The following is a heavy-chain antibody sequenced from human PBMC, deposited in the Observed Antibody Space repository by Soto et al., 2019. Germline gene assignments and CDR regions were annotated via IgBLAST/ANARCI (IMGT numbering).Heavy chain of an antibody. V-gene: IGHV3-7*01. J-gene: IGHJ1*01. CDR3: ATTLTTSAEYFQY. Sequence: GGSLRLSCGPSGFIFRNYWMSWVRQFPGKGLEWVAHIKEDGSDKYYGGSVKGRFIISRDNAKNSLFLQMNSLRAEDTAVYYCATTLTTSAEYFQYWGQGTLVTV. D-gene: IGHD3-16*01. CDR1: GFIFRNYW. CDR2: IKEDGSDK.